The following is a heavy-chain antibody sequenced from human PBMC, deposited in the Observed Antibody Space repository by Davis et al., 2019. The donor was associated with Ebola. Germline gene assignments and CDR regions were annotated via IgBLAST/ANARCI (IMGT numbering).Heavy chain of an antibody. J-gene: IGHJ6*03. V-gene: IGHV4-34*01. CDR2: INHSGST. Sequence: PSETLSLTCAVYGGSFSGYYWSWIRQPPGKGLEWIGEINHSGSTNYNPSLKSRVTISVDTSKNQFSLKLSSVTAADTAVYYCARGIIAAARGYYMDVWGKGTTVTVSS. D-gene: IGHD6-13*01. CDR1: GGSFSGYY. CDR3: ARGIIAAARGYYMDV.